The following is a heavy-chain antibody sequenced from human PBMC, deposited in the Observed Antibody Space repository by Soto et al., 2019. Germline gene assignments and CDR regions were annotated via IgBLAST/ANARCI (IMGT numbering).Heavy chain of an antibody. CDR2: ISAYNGNT. J-gene: IGHJ4*02. CDR3: ARDHRLSLDSSGYNIDY. CDR1: GYTFTSYG. V-gene: IGHV1-18*01. Sequence: QVQLVQSGAEVKKPGASVKVSCKASGYTFTSYGISWVRQAPGQGLEWMGWISAYNGNTNYAQKLQGRVTMTTDTSTSTDYMELRSLRSDDTAVYYCARDHRLSLDSSGYNIDYWGQGTLVTVSS. D-gene: IGHD3-22*01.